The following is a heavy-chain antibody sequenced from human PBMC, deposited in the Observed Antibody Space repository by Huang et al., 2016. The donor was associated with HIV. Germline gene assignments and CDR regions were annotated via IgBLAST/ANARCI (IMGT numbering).Heavy chain of an antibody. J-gene: IGHJ4*02. CDR2: ISYDGKNI. V-gene: IGHV3-30*03. CDR3: AGDCRDGYLH. Sequence: QVRLVESGGGVVQPGRSLRLSCEASGFTFNHYGMYWVRQAPGKGLEAVDLISYDGKNIYYEDVVKGRFTISRDISKSTLYLQMNRLRLEDTAVYYCAGDCRDGYLHWGQGTLVTVSS. D-gene: IGHD5-12*01. CDR1: GFTFNHYG.